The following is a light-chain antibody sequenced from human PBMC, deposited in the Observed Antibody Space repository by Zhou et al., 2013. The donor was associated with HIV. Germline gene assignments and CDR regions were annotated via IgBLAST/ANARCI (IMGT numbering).Light chain of an antibody. Sequence: DIQMTQSPSSLSASVGDKVTITCRASQDINNYLAWYQQKPGKAPKLLIYDASNLETGVPSRFSGSGSGTDFTLTISSLQPEDVATYYCQKYNSAPWTFGQGTKVEIK. CDR3: QKYNSAPWT. J-gene: IGKJ1*01. CDR1: QDINNY. V-gene: IGKV1-27*01. CDR2: DAS.